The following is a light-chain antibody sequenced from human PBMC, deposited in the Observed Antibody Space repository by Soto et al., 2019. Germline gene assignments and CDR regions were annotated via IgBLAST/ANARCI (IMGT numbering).Light chain of an antibody. CDR2: KAS. CDR3: QQYNSYLYT. J-gene: IGKJ2*01. V-gene: IGKV1-5*03. CDR1: QSISNW. Sequence: DIQMTQSPSTLSASVGDRVTITCRASQSISNWLAWYQQKQGKAPKLLIYKASSLESGVPSRFSGSGSGTEFTLTISSLQPDDFATYYCQQYNSYLYTFGQGTKLEI.